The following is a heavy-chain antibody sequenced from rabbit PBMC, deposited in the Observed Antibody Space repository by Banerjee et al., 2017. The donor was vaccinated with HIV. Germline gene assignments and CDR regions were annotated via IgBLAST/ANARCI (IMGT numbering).Heavy chain of an antibody. CDR1: GFSFSSSYW. Sequence: QSLEESGGDLVKPGASLTLTCTASGFSFSSSYWICWVRQAPGKGLEWIACIAADSTGRTYYATWAKGRFTISKTSSTTVTLQMTSLTAADTATYFCARGFISATAYGYGRAFNLWGPGTLVTVS. CDR3: ARGFISATAYGYGRAFNL. V-gene: IGHV1S40*01. J-gene: IGHJ4*01. CDR2: IAADSTGRT. D-gene: IGHD6-1*01.